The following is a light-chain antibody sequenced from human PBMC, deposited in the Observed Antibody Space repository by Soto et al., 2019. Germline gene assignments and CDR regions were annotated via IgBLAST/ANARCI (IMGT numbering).Light chain of an antibody. Sequence: QSALTQPPSASGSPGQSVTISCTGTSSDVGGYNYVSWYQQHPGKAPKLMIYDVTKRPSGVPDRCSGSKSGNTASLTVSGLQAEDEADNYCSSYAGSNSWVFGGGTKLTVL. V-gene: IGLV2-8*01. CDR1: SSDVGGYNY. CDR3: SSYAGSNSWV. J-gene: IGLJ3*02. CDR2: DVT.